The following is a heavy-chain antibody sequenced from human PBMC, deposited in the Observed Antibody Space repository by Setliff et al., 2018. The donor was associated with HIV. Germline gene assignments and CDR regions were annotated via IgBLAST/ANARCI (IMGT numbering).Heavy chain of an antibody. CDR3: ARLSSGYKNWYFDL. CDR2: VYYSGNT. D-gene: IGHD3-22*01. J-gene: IGHJ2*01. CDR1: GGSISRSSYY. V-gene: IGHV4-39*01. Sequence: LSLTCTVSGGSISRSSYYWGWIRHSPGKGLEWIGSVYYSGNTYNNPSLKSRVTISVDTSKNQFSLKLSSVTAADTAVYYCARLSSGYKNWYFDLWGRGTLVTVSS.